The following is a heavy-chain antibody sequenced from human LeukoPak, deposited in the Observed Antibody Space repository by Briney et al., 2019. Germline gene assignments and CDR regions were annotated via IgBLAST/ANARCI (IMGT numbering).Heavy chain of an antibody. CDR3: ARDHITMVRGVIGINYYYYYMDV. Sequence: SETLSLTCTVSGGSISSYYWSWIRQPPGKGLEWIGYIYYSGSTNYNPSLKSRVTISVDTSKNQFSLKLSSVTAADTAVYYCARDHITMVRGVIGINYYYYYMDVWGKGTTVTVSS. D-gene: IGHD3-10*01. J-gene: IGHJ6*03. CDR2: IYYSGST. CDR1: GGSISSYY. V-gene: IGHV4-59*12.